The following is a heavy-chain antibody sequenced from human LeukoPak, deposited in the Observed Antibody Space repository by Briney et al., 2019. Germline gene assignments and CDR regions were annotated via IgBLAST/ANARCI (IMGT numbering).Heavy chain of an antibody. Sequence: PPETLSLTCTVSGGSISSYYWSWIRQPPGKGLEWIGYIYYSGSTNYNPSLKSRVTISVDTSKNQFSLKLRSVTAADTAVYYCARDSPNRNYYDSSGLFDYWGQGTLVTVSS. CDR2: IYYSGST. D-gene: IGHD3-22*01. J-gene: IGHJ4*02. CDR1: GGSISSYY. CDR3: ARDSPNRNYYDSSGLFDY. V-gene: IGHV4-59*01.